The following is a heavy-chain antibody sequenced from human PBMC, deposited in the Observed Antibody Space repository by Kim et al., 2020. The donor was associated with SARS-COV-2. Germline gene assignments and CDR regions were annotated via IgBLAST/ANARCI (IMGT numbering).Heavy chain of an antibody. Sequence: ASVKVSCKASGYTFTSYDINWVRQATGQGLEWMGWMNPNSGNTGYAQKFQGRVTMTRNTSISTAYMELSSLRSEDTAVYYCAREFGYDYSNYKTRGYYYMDVWGKGTTVTVSS. CDR1: GYTFTSYD. D-gene: IGHD4-4*01. CDR3: AREFGYDYSNYKTRGYYYMDV. J-gene: IGHJ6*03. CDR2: MNPNSGNT. V-gene: IGHV1-8*01.